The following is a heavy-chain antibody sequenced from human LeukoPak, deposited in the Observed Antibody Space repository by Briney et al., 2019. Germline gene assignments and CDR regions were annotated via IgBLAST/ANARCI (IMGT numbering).Heavy chain of an antibody. Sequence: PGGSLRLSCAASGFTFSIYVMSWVRQAPGKGLEWVSTLSGRGGNSYYADSVKGRFTISRDNSKNMLFLQMNSLRAEDTAVYYCAKVGVPYYGGNSGSYFDYWGQGTLVTVSS. D-gene: IGHD4-23*01. CDR2: LSGRGGNS. V-gene: IGHV3-23*01. CDR1: GFTFSIYV. CDR3: AKVGVPYYGGNSGSYFDY. J-gene: IGHJ4*02.